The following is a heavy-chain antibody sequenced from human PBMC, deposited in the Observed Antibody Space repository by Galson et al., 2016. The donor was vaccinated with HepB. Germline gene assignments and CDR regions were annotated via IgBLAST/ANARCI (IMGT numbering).Heavy chain of an antibody. Sequence: SLRISCAASGFIFSIYAMNWVRQAPGKGLEWVSTIMHSGATTYYADSVRGRFTVSRDNFRNTLYLQMNNLRPEDTAVYYCSKDFGREVYGSSGPWGQGALVTVSS. D-gene: IGHD3-22*01. V-gene: IGHV3-23*01. CDR1: GFIFSIYA. CDR2: IMHSGATT. J-gene: IGHJ5*02. CDR3: SKDFGREVYGSSGP.